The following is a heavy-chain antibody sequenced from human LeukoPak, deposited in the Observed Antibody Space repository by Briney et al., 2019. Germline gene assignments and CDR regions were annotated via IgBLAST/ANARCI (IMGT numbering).Heavy chain of an antibody. V-gene: IGHV1-2*02. CDR1: GYIFTGYY. Sequence: EASVKVSCKASGYIFTGYYMHWVRQAPGQGLEWMGWINPNSGGTNYAQKFQGRVTMTRDTSISTAYMELSRLRSDDTAVYYCRIVGPPDASDIWGQGTMVTVSS. CDR3: RIVGPPDASDI. J-gene: IGHJ3*02. D-gene: IGHD1-26*01. CDR2: INPNSGGT.